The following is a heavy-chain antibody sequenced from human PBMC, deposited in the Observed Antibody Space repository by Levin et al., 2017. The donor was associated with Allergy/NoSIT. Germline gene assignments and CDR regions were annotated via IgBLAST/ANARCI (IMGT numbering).Heavy chain of an antibody. CDR2: ISSSSSTI. CDR3: ARELVDSSGYYHKPYYYGMDV. CDR1: GFTFSDYY. J-gene: IGHJ6*02. Sequence: SCAASGFTFSDYYMSWIRQAPGKGLEWVSYISSSSSTIYYADSVKGRFTISRDNAKNSLYLQMNSLRDEDTAVYYCARELVDSSGYYHKPYYYGMDVWGQGTTVTVSS. V-gene: IGHV3-11*04. D-gene: IGHD3-22*01.